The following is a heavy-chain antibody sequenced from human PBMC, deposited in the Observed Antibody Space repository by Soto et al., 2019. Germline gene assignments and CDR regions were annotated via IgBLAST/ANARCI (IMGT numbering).Heavy chain of an antibody. CDR3: VRPKYNTSLRVFQH. J-gene: IGHJ1*01. CDR2: VYPGDSHT. D-gene: IGHD6-13*01. Sequence: PGESLKISCQGSGYSFTTYWIGWVRQMPGKGLELIGVVYPGDSHTTYSPSFQGHVTISADKSISTAYLQWRTLKASDTAMYYCVRPKYNTSLRVFQHWGQGTLVTVSS. CDR1: GYSFTTYW. V-gene: IGHV5-51*01.